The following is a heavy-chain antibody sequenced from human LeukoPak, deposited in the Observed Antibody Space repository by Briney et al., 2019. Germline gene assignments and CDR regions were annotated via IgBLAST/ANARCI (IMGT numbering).Heavy chain of an antibody. CDR2: VFYSGTT. D-gene: IGHD6-6*01. CDR3: ARDSRIAARRPFDY. Sequence: PSETLSLTCTVSGGSITNGHYHWNWIRQHPGKGLEWIGYVFYSGTTYYNPSLKSRLTISLDTSKNQFSLKLSSVTAADTAVYYCARDSRIAARRPFDYWGQGTLVTVSS. CDR1: GGSITNGHYH. V-gene: IGHV4-31*03. J-gene: IGHJ4*02.